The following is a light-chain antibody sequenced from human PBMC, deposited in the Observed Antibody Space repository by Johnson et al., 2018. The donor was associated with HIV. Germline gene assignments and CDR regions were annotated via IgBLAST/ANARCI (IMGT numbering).Light chain of an antibody. J-gene: IGLJ1*01. CDR2: DNN. Sequence: QSVLTQPPSVSAAPGQKVTISCSGSSSNIGNNYVSWYQQRPGTAPKLLIYDNNKRPSGIPDRFSGPKSGMSATLAITGLQTGDEAHYYCGTWDSSLTVYVFGAGTKVTVL. CDR3: GTWDSSLTVYV. CDR1: SSNIGNNY. V-gene: IGLV1-51*01.